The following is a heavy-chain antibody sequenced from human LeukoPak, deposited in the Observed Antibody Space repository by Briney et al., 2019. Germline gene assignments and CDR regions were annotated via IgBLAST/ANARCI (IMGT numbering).Heavy chain of an antibody. J-gene: IGHJ5*02. Sequence: GSLRLSCAASGFSFSIYAMAWVRQAPGKGLEWVSTFFSDTGKTDYADSVKGRFTISIDISKNVLYLQMNNLRVEDTAVYYCAKRGAGSGGLHHWGQGTLVPVSS. V-gene: IGHV3-23*05. CDR2: FFSDTGKT. CDR1: GFSFSIYA. CDR3: AKRGAGSGGLHH. D-gene: IGHD6-19*01.